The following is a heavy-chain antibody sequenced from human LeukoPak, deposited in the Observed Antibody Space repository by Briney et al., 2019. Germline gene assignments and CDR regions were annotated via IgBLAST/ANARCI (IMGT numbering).Heavy chain of an antibody. CDR3: ARRYSGYDYYYYYYMDV. D-gene: IGHD5-12*01. Sequence: GGSLRLSCAASGFTFSTFAMIWVRQAPGKGLEWVANIKQDGSEKYYVDSVKGRFTISRDNAKDSLYLQMNSLRAEDTAVYYCARRYSGYDYYYYYYMDVWGKGTTVTISS. CDR2: IKQDGSEK. J-gene: IGHJ6*03. V-gene: IGHV3-7*01. CDR1: GFTFSTFA.